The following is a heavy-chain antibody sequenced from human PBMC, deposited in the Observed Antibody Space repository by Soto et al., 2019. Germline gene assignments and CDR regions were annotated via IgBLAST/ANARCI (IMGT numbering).Heavy chain of an antibody. CDR3: AREPAPSYSSSWYYFDY. Sequence: SETLSLTCTVSGGSISSYYWSWIRQPPGKGLEWIGYIYYSGSTNYNPSLKSRVTISVDTSKNQFSLKLSSVTAADTAVYYCAREPAPSYSSSWYYFDYWGQGTLVTVSS. V-gene: IGHV4-59*01. J-gene: IGHJ4*02. D-gene: IGHD6-13*01. CDR2: IYYSGST. CDR1: GGSISSYY.